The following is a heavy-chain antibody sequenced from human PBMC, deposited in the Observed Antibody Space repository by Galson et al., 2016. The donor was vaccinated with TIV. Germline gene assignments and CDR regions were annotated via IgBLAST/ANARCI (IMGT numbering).Heavy chain of an antibody. V-gene: IGHV1-24*01. CDR2: FDPEVSKT. J-gene: IGHJ4*02. Sequence: SVKVSCKVSGNSLTELVLHWVRQAPGKGLEWMGGFDPEVSKTVYAQRFQGRVTVTADTYRDTAYMELGSLRIEDTAVYYCATVAWFPGLSLDNWGQGTLVTVSP. CDR1: GNSLTELV. D-gene: IGHD2/OR15-2a*01. CDR3: ATVAWFPGLSLDN.